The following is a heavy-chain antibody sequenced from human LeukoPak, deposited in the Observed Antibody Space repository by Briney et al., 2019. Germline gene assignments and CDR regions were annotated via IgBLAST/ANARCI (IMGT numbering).Heavy chain of an antibody. CDR3: ARDLAVAGTVAALGY. Sequence: SETLSLTCTVSGGSISSYYWSWIRQPAGKGLEWIGRMYPSGSTNYNPSLTSRVTMSVDTSKNQFSLKLSSVTAADTAVYYCARDLAVAGTVAALGYWGQETQVTVSS. J-gene: IGHJ4*02. CDR1: GGSISSYY. V-gene: IGHV4-4*07. CDR2: MYPSGST. D-gene: IGHD6-19*01.